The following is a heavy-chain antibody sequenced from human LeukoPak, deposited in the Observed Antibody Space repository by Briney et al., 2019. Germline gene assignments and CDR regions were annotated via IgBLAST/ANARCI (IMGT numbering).Heavy chain of an antibody. CDR2: IYYSGST. CDR3: ARIRRSKGVAGTFDY. J-gene: IGHJ4*02. Sequence: SETVSLTCTVSGGSISSYYWSWVRQPPGKGLEWIGYIYYSGSTNYNPSLKSRVTISVDTSKNQFSLKLSSVTAADTAVYYCARIRRSKGVAGTFDYWGQGTLVTVSS. CDR1: GGSISSYY. V-gene: IGHV4-59*01. D-gene: IGHD6-19*01.